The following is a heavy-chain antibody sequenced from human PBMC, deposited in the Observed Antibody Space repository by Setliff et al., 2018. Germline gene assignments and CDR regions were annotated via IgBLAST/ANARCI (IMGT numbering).Heavy chain of an antibody. J-gene: IGHJ6*02. CDR1: GGSISPYF. V-gene: IGHV4-59*01. D-gene: IGHD5-18*01. CDR2: IYHNGNT. CDR3: VRVRTAYSYGLDV. Sequence: SETLSLTCTVSGGSISPYFWSWIRQPPGKGLEWIGYIYHNGNTNFNPSLKTRLTMSVDTSKNQFALNLSSVTAADTAVYYCVRVRTAYSYGLDVWGQGTTVTVSS.